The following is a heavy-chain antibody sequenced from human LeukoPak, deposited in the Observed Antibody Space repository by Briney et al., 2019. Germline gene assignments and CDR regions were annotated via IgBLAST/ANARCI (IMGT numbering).Heavy chain of an antibody. CDR3: VRQGTILNLDF. CDR2: ISNRDSTI. J-gene: IGHJ4*02. Sequence: GGSLRLSCAASGFTFSSYEMNWVRQAPGKGLEWVSYISNRDSTIHYADSVKGRFTIYRDNAKTSLYVQLNSLRAEDTALYYCVRQGTILNLDFWGQGDLVTVSS. CDR1: GFTFSSYE. V-gene: IGHV3-48*03. D-gene: IGHD2-2*01.